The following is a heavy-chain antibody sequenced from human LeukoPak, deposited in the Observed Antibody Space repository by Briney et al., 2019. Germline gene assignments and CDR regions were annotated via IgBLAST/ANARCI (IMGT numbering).Heavy chain of an antibody. CDR1: GDSISSGRNY. J-gene: IGHJ4*02. CDR3: ARVGVGATSLDY. V-gene: IGHV4-39*07. CDR2: IYSSGNT. D-gene: IGHD1-26*01. Sequence: SETLSLTCSVSGDSISSGRNYWGWIRQSPGKGLEWIASIYSSGNTHSNPSLKSRVSISVDTSKNQVSLKLSSVTAADTAVYYCARVGVGATSLDYWGQGTLVTVSS.